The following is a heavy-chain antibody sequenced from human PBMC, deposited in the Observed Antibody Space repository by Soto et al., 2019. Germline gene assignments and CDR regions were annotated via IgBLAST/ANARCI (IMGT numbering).Heavy chain of an antibody. CDR1: GFPFSSYS. CDR3: APYAAAQYYYMDV. Sequence: GGSLRLSCAAAGFPFSSYSMSWVRQAPGKGLEWVSAISGSGGSTYYADSVKGRFTISRDNSKNTLYLQMNSLRAEDTAVYYCAPYAAAQYYYMDVWGKGTTVTV. J-gene: IGHJ6*03. CDR2: ISGSGGST. D-gene: IGHD6-13*01. V-gene: IGHV3-23*01.